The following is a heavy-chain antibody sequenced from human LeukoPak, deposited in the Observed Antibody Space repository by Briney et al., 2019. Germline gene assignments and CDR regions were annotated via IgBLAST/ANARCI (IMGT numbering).Heavy chain of an antibody. Sequence: GGSLRLSCAASGFTFSSYAMSWVRQAPGKGLEWVSAISGSGGSTYYADSVKGRFTISRDNSKNTLYLQMNSLRDEDTAVYHCARDDEGRGYTYGYGAFDIWGQGTMVTVSS. J-gene: IGHJ3*02. CDR1: GFTFSSYA. V-gene: IGHV3-23*01. CDR2: ISGSGGST. CDR3: ARDDEGRGYTYGYGAFDI. D-gene: IGHD5-18*01.